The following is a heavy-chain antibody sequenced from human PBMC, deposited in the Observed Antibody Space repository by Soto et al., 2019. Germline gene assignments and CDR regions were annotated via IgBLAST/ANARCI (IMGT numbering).Heavy chain of an antibody. CDR3: ARVYRIQQGQGCFDY. CDR1: GGSISSSNW. CDR2: IYHSGST. V-gene: IGHV4-4*02. J-gene: IGHJ4*02. D-gene: IGHD5-18*01. Sequence: QVQLQESGPGLVKPSGTLSLTCAVSGGSISSSNWWSWVRQPPGKGLEWIGEIYHSGSTNYNPSLESRVTISVDKSKNQFSLKLSSVTAADTAVYYCARVYRIQQGQGCFDYWGQGTLVTVSS.